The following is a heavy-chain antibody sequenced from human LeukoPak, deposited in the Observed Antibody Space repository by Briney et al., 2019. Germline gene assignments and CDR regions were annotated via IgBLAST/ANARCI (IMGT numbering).Heavy chain of an antibody. CDR1: GYTFTSYW. CDR2: IYPGDSDT. CDR3: ARSRDYGTDYYFDY. V-gene: IGHV5-51*01. Sequence: GESLKISCKGSGYTFTSYWLGWVRQMPGKGLEWMEIIYPGDSDTRYSPSFQGQVTISADKSISTAFLQWSSLKASDTAMYYCARSRDYGTDYYFDYWGQGTLVTVSS. D-gene: IGHD4-17*01. J-gene: IGHJ4*02.